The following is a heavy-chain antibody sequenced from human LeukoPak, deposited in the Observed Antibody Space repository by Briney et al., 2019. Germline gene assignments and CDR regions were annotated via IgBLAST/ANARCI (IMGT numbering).Heavy chain of an antibody. CDR2: ISSSSYI. D-gene: IGHD2/OR15-2a*01. J-gene: IGHJ6*04. CDR1: GFTFSSYS. V-gene: IGHV3-21*01. Sequence: GSLRLSCAASGFTFSSYSMNWVRQAPGKGLEWVSSISSSSYIYYADSVKGRFTISRDNAKNSLYLQMNSLRAEDTAVYYCARAVNPPAYFVFMDVWGKGTTVTVSS. CDR3: ARAVNPPAYFVFMDV.